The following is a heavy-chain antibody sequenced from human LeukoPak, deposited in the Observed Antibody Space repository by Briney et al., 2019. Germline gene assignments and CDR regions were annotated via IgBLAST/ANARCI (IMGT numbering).Heavy chain of an antibody. CDR2: IKQDGTEK. Sequence: GGSLRLSCAASGFTFNTYWMSWVRQAPGKGLEWVANIKQDGTEKYYVDSVKGRFIISRDNPENSLYLQMNSPRAEDTAVYYCARDLTGGDDYFDYWGQGTLVTVSS. J-gene: IGHJ4*02. D-gene: IGHD1-20*01. CDR1: GFTFNTYW. CDR3: ARDLTGGDDYFDY. V-gene: IGHV3-7*01.